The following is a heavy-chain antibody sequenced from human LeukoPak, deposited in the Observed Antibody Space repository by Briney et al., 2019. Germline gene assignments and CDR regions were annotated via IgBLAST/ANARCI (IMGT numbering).Heavy chain of an antibody. D-gene: IGHD1-1*01. J-gene: IGHJ4*02. CDR2: IYSGGST. CDR3: ARDLEGPLDY. V-gene: IGHV3-53*01. Sequence: GGSLRLSCAASGFTVSSNYMSWVRQAPGKGLEWVSVIYSGGSTYYAGSVKGRFTISRDNSKNTLYLQMNSLRAEDTAVYYCARDLEGPLDYWGQGTLVTVSS. CDR1: GFTVSSNY.